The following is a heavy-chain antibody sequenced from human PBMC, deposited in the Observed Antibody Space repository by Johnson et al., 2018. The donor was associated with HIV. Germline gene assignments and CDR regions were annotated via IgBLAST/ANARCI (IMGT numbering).Heavy chain of an antibody. J-gene: IGHJ3*02. D-gene: IGHD6-13*01. CDR2: IRYDGSNK. V-gene: IGHV3-30*02. Sequence: QVQLVESGGGVVQPGGSLRLSCAASGFTFSSYGMHWVRQAPGKGLEWVAFIRYDGSNKYYVDSVKGRFTISRDNSKNTLYLQMNSLRAEDTAVYYCARDGGRAATDAFDIWGQGTMVTVSS. CDR1: GFTFSSYG. CDR3: ARDGGRAATDAFDI.